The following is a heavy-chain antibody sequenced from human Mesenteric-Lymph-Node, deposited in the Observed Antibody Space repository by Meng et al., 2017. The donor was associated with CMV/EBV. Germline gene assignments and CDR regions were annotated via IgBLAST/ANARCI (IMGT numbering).Heavy chain of an antibody. CDR3: ASPMLYCSSTSCSTSDY. V-gene: IGHV3-30*03. CDR1: GCTFSDYY. D-gene: IGHD2-2*01. CDR2: ISYDGSNK. Sequence: GESLKISCAASGCTFSDYYMSWIRQAPGKGLEWVAVISYDGSNKYYADSVKGRFTISRDNSKNTLYLQMNSLRAEDTAVYYCASPMLYCSSTSCSTSDYWGQGTLVTVSS. J-gene: IGHJ4*02.